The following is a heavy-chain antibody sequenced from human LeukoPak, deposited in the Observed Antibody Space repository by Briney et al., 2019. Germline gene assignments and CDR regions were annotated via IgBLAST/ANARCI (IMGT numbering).Heavy chain of an antibody. D-gene: IGHD2/OR15-2a*01. CDR1: GGSFSGYY. CDR3: ARGIIDGGDGYFDY. Sequence: SETLSLTCAVYGGSFSGYYWSWIRQPPGKGLEWIGEISHSGSTNYNPSLKSRVTISVDTSKNQFSLKLSSVTAADTAVYYCARGIIDGGDGYFDYWGQGTLVTVSS. CDR2: ISHSGST. J-gene: IGHJ4*02. V-gene: IGHV4-34*01.